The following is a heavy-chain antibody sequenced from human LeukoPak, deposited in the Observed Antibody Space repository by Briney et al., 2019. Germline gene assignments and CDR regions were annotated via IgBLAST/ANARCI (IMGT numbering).Heavy chain of an antibody. CDR1: GGSIRSYN. Sequence: SETLSLTCTVSGGSIRSYNWHWIRQPAGKGLEWIGRIYSSGTTNYNASLMSRVTMSLDKSKSQFFLNLTSVTAADTAVYYCARERVDIAMGFDYWGQGSLVIVSS. D-gene: IGHD5-18*01. J-gene: IGHJ4*02. CDR3: ARERVDIAMGFDY. V-gene: IGHV4-4*07. CDR2: IYSSGTT.